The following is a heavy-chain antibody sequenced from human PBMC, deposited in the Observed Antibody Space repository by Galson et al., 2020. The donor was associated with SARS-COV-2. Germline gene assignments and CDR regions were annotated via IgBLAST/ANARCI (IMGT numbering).Heavy chain of an antibody. J-gene: IGHJ4*02. Sequence: GGSLRLSCAASGFTFSSYGMHWVRQAPGKGLEWVAVISYDGSNKYYADSVKGRFTISRDNSKNTLYLQMNSLRAEDTAVYYCAKGRGYCSGGSCAPGGYWGQGTLVTVSS. CDR1: GFTFSSYG. CDR3: AKGRGYCSGGSCAPGGY. CDR2: ISYDGSNK. D-gene: IGHD2-15*01. V-gene: IGHV3-30*18.